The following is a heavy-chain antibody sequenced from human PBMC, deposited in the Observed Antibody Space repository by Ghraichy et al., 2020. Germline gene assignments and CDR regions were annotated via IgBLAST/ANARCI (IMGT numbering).Heavy chain of an antibody. Sequence: GGSLRLSCAASGFTFSSYAMSWVRQAPGKGLEWVSAISGSGGSTYYADSVKGRFTISRDNSKNTLYLQMNSLRAEDTAVYYCAKDFDFFVGLLGNFPFDYWGQGTLVTVSS. J-gene: IGHJ4*02. D-gene: IGHD3-9*01. CDR1: GFTFSSYA. CDR2: ISGSGGST. CDR3: AKDFDFFVGLLGNFPFDY. V-gene: IGHV3-23*01.